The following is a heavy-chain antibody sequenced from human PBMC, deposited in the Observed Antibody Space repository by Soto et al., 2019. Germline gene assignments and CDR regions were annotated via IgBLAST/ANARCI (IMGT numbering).Heavy chain of an antibody. J-gene: IGHJ4*02. CDR1: GFTFSTYA. Sequence: GGSLRLSCAASGFTFSTYALSWVRQAPGKGLEWVSAISANGQGIYYADSVRGRFTISRDNSKNTIFLHMDSLRAEDTAVYYCAKDRNYPRDQFHYWGQGTLVTVSS. D-gene: IGHD1-7*01. CDR2: ISANGQGI. CDR3: AKDRNYPRDQFHY. V-gene: IGHV3-23*01.